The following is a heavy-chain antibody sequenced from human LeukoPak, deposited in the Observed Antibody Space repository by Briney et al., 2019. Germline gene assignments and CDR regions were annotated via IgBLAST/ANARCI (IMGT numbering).Heavy chain of an antibody. CDR2: ISGSGGST. CDR1: GFTFSSYA. CDR3: AKDHYCSSTSCYPGVYFDY. V-gene: IGHV3-23*01. J-gene: IGHJ4*02. Sequence: GGSLRLSCAASGFTFSSYAMSWVRQAPGKGLEWVSAISGSGGSTYYADSVKGRFTISRDNSKNTLYLQMNSLRAEDTAVYYCAKDHYCSSTSCYPGVYFDYWGQGTLVTVSS. D-gene: IGHD2-2*01.